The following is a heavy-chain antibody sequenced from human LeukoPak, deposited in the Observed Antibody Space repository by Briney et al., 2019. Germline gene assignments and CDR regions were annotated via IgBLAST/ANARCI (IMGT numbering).Heavy chain of an antibody. CDR3: SLGVAAAGISRLGY. CDR1: GFTVSSNY. J-gene: IGHJ4*02. V-gene: IGHV3-66*01. CDR2: IYSGGST. Sequence: PGGSLRLSCAASGFTVSSNYMSWVRQAPGKGLEWVSVIYSGGSTYYADSVKGRFTISRDNSKNTLYLQMNSLRAEDTAVYYCSLGVAAAGISRLGYWGQGTLVTVSS. D-gene: IGHD6-13*01.